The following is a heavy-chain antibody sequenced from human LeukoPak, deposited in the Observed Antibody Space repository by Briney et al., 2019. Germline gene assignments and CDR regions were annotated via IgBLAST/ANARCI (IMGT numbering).Heavy chain of an antibody. D-gene: IGHD3-22*01. CDR3: AKGTVSGYPFDP. J-gene: IGHJ5*02. CDR1: GFTFDDYA. Sequence: HAGGSLRLSCAASGFTFDDYAMHWVRQAPGKGLEWVSGISWNSGSIGYADSVKGRFTISRDNAKNSLYLQMNSLRAEDTALYYCAKGTVSGYPFDPWGQGTLVTVSS. CDR2: ISWNSGSI. V-gene: IGHV3-9*01.